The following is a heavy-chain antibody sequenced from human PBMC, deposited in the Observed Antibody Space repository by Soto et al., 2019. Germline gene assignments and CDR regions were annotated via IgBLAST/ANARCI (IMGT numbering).Heavy chain of an antibody. D-gene: IGHD3-22*01. CDR2: IYYSGST. J-gene: IGHJ4*02. Sequence: PSETLSLTCTVSGGSISRGGYYWSWIRQHPGKGLEWIGYIYYSGSTYYNPSLKSRVTISVDTSKNQFSLKLSSVTAADTAVYYYESSGYYPGDYWGQGTLVTVSS. CDR1: GGSISRGGYY. CDR3: ESSGYYPGDY. V-gene: IGHV4-31*03.